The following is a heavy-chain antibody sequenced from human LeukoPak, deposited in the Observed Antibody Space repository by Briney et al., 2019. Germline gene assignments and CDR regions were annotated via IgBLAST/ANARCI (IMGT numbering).Heavy chain of an antibody. D-gene: IGHD7-27*01. CDR2: IIPILGIA. J-gene: IGHJ4*02. CDR1: GGTFSSYA. V-gene: IGHV1-69*04. Sequence: ASVKVSCKASGGTFSSYAISWVRQAPGQGLEWMGRIIPILGIANYAQKFQGRVMITADKSTSTAYMELSSLRSEDTAVYYCARELGSSIDGGYWGQGTLVTVSS. CDR3: ARELGSSIDGGY.